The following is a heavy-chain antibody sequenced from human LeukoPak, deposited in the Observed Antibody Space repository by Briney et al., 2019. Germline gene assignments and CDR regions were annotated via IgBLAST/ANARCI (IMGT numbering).Heavy chain of an antibody. J-gene: IGHJ3*02. CDR1: GFTFSSYA. CDR2: ISYDGSNK. D-gene: IGHD6-13*01. CDR3: AREKVPGIAAADAFDI. Sequence: GRSLRLSCAASGFTFSSYAMHWVRQAPGKGLEWVAVISYDGSNKYYADSVKGRFTISRDNSKNTLYLQMNSLRAEVTAVYYCAREKVPGIAAADAFDIWGQGTMVTVSS. V-gene: IGHV3-30*04.